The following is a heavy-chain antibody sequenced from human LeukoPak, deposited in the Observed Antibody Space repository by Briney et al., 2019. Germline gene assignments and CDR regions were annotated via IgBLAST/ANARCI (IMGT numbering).Heavy chain of an antibody. CDR1: GLTFSDST. V-gene: IGHV3-73*01. J-gene: IGHJ4*02. Sequence: GGSLTLSCAASGLTFSDSTVHWVRQASGKGLEWVGRIRGKPNNYATAYAASVKGRFTFSRDDSKNTAYLQMNSLRTEDTAVYYCTRVKFSGYEIEYWGQGTLVTVSS. CDR3: TRVKFSGYEIEY. CDR2: IRGKPNNYAT. D-gene: IGHD5-12*01.